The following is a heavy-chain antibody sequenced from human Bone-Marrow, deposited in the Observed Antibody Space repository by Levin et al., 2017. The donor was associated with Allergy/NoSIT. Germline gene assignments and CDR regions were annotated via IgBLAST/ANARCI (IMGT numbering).Heavy chain of an antibody. J-gene: IGHJ4*02. CDR3: GRGSVGRGSYDY. V-gene: IGHV3-72*01. CDR1: GFTVSDHY. D-gene: IGHD1-26*01. Sequence: QSGGSLRLSCAASGFTVSDHYMGWVRQAPGKGLEWVGRISNKAKGYTKEYAASVKGRFSISGDDSKNSLYLQMNSLKTEDTAVYYCGRGSVGRGSYDYWGQGTLVTVSS. CDR2: ISNKAKGYTK.